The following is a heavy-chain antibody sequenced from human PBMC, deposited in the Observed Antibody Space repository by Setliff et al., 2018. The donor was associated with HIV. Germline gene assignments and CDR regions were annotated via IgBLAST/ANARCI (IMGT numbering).Heavy chain of an antibody. Sequence: GGSLRLSCAASGFTFNSYGMNWVRQAPGKGLKWVAFIRYAGSNQYYAESVKGRFTISRDNSKNTVYLQMNSLRIEDTAVYYCVKGFECGGDCYSAFDYWGQGNLVTVSS. CDR1: GFTFNSYG. CDR2: IRYAGSNQ. D-gene: IGHD2-21*02. J-gene: IGHJ4*02. V-gene: IGHV3-30*02. CDR3: VKGFECGGDCYSAFDY.